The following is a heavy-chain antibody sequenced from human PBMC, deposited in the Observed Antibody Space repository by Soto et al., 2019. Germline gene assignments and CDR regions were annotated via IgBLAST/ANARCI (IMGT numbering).Heavy chain of an antibody. CDR1: GFTFSSYG. Sequence: SLRRSCAASGFTFSSYGRHRVRQAPGKGLEWVAVIWYDGSNKYYADSVKGRFTISRDNSKNTLYLQMNSLRAEDTAVYYCARDLPGPSSSWYSPPVYYGMDVWGQGTTVTAP. CDR2: IWYDGSNK. J-gene: IGHJ6*02. V-gene: IGHV3-33*01. D-gene: IGHD6-13*01. CDR3: ARDLPGPSSSWYSPPVYYGMDV.